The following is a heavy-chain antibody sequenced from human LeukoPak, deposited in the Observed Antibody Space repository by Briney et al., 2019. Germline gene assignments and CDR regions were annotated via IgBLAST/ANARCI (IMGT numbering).Heavy chain of an antibody. CDR3: ARDNYDFWSGYWTILGSDV. V-gene: IGHV1-69*04. D-gene: IGHD3-3*01. J-gene: IGHJ6*02. CDR1: GGTFSSYA. CDR2: IIPILGIA. Sequence: GSSVKVSCKASGGTFSSYAISWVRQAPGQGLEWMGRIIPILGIANYAQKFQGRVTITADKSTSTAYMELSSLRSDDTAVYYCARDNYDFWSGYWTILGSDVWGQGTTVTVSS.